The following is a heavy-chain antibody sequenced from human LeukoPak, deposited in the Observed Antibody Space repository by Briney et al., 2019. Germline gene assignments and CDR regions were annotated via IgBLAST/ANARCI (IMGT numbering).Heavy chain of an antibody. CDR1: GYTFSTCG. CDR2: IRFDGSNK. CDR3: ARDYDSGTYYINH. V-gene: IGHV3-30*02. D-gene: IGHD3-10*01. Sequence: GGSLRLSCAASGYTFSTCGMHWVRQAPGKGLEWVAFIRFDGSNKYYTDSVQGRFTISRDNSKNIVDLHMNSLRAEDTAVYYCARDYDSGTYYINHWGQGTLVTVSS. J-gene: IGHJ4*02.